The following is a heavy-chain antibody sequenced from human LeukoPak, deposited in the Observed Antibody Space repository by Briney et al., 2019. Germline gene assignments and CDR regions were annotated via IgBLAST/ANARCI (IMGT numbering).Heavy chain of an antibody. J-gene: IGHJ4*01. Sequence: ASVKVSCKTSGYTFTSYYMHWVRQAPGQGLEWMGIINPSGGNTNYAQKFQGRVTMTRDTSTSTVYMELSSLRSEDTAVYYCARGRTGSYYDSSGYFDYWGHGTLVTVSS. CDR2: INPSGGNT. CDR1: GYTFTSYY. D-gene: IGHD3-22*01. CDR3: ARGRTGSYYDSSGYFDY. V-gene: IGHV1-46*01.